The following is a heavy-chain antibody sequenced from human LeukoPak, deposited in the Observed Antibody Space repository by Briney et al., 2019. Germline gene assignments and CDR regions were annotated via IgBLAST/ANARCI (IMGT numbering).Heavy chain of an antibody. Sequence: SETLSLTCTVSGDSISNYYWSWIRQPPGKGLEWIGYIYYSGSTYYNPSLKSRVTISVDTYKNQFSLKLSSVTAADTAVYYCARGMVYANWFDPWGQGTLVTVSS. CDR3: ARGMVYANWFDP. CDR1: GDSISNYY. CDR2: IYYSGST. J-gene: IGHJ5*02. D-gene: IGHD2-8*01. V-gene: IGHV4-59*08.